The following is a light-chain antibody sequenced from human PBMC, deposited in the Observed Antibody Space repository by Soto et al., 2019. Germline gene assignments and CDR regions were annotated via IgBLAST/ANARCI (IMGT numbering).Light chain of an antibody. CDR2: AAS. J-gene: IGKJ4*01. CDR3: QQTYSTPHT. V-gene: IGKV1-39*01. CDR1: QSISSY. Sequence: DIQMTQSPSSLSASVGDRVTITCRAGQSISSYLNWYQQKPGKAPKLLIYAASSLQSGVPSRFSGSDSGTDFTLSISSLQPEDFATYYCQQTYSTPHTFGGGTKVEIK.